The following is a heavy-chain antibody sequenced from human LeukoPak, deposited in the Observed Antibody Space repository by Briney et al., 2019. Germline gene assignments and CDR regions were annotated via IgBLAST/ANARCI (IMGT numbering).Heavy chain of an antibody. CDR2: INWNGGST. Sequence: GGSLRLSCAASGFTFSNAWMSWVRQAPGKGLEWVSGINWNGGSTGYADSVKGRFTISRDNAKNSLYLQMNSLRAEDTALYYCARDSTDCSSTSCYDLSFDYWGQGTLVTVSS. CDR3: ARDSTDCSSTSCYDLSFDY. D-gene: IGHD2-2*01. V-gene: IGHV3-20*04. J-gene: IGHJ4*02. CDR1: GFTFSNAW.